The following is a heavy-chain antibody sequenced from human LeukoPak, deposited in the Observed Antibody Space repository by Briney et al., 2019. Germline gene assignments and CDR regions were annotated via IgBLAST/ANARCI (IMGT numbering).Heavy chain of an antibody. CDR2: INAYNGDT. CDR1: GFAFTSYG. Sequence: ASVKVSCKASGFAFTSYGISWVRQAPGQGLEWMGWINAYNGDTNYAQKFQGRVTLTTDTSASTAYMELRSLRSDDTAVYYCARGFHCSGGTCYLVSWGQGTLVTVSS. J-gene: IGHJ5*02. CDR3: ARGFHCSGGTCYLVS. V-gene: IGHV1-18*01. D-gene: IGHD2-15*01.